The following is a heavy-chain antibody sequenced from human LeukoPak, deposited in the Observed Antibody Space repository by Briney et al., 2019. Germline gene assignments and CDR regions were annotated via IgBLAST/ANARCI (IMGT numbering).Heavy chain of an antibody. V-gene: IGHV6-1*01. J-gene: IGHJ5*02. CDR3: ASGWALMP. D-gene: IGHD1-26*01. CDR2: TYYRSEWNS. Sequence: SQTLSLTCAVSGDSVSNSNSAWNWIRQSPSRGLELLGRTYYRSEWNSDYAFSVRGRITISADTSKNHFSLQLASVTPEDMAVYYCASGWALMPWGQGTLVTVSS. CDR1: GDSVSNSNSA.